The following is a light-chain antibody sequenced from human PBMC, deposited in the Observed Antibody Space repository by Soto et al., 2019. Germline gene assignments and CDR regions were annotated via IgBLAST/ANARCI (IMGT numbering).Light chain of an antibody. CDR2: AAS. V-gene: IGKV1-8*01. CDR3: QQYYSYPLP. CDR1: QGISSY. J-gene: IGKJ4*01. Sequence: AIRMTQSPSSLSASTGDRVTITCRASQGISSYLAWYQQKPAKAPKLLIYAASTLQSGVPSRFSGSGSGTDFTLTISCLQSEDFATYYCQQYYSYPLPFGGGTKVEIK.